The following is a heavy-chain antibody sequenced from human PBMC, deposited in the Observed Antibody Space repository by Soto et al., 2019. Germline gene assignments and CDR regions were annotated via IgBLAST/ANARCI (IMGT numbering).Heavy chain of an antibody. V-gene: IGHV3-48*03. CDR2: ITSGGTT. CDR3: ARVLYATWSSFDY. Sequence: PGGSLRLSCTASGFTFSSYEMTWVRQAPGKGLEWISYITSGGTTYYADSAKGRFTISRDNVKNSLYLHLNSLTAEDTAIYYCARVLYATWSSFDYWGQGTLVTVSS. J-gene: IGHJ4*02. D-gene: IGHD1-26*01. CDR1: GFTFSSYE.